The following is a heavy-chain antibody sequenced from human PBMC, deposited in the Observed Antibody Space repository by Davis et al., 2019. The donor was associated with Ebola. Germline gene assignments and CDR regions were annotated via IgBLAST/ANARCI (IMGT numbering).Heavy chain of an antibody. CDR1: GYTFTSYD. Sequence: ASVKVSCKASGYTFTSYDINWVRQATGQGLEWMGWMNPNSGNTGYAQKFQGRVTMTRNTSISTAYMELSSLRSEDTAVYYCARLTAAAGPYYYYYGMDVWGQGTTVTVSS. CDR2: MNPNSGNT. D-gene: IGHD6-13*01. CDR3: ARLTAAAGPYYYYYGMDV. J-gene: IGHJ6*02. V-gene: IGHV1-8*01.